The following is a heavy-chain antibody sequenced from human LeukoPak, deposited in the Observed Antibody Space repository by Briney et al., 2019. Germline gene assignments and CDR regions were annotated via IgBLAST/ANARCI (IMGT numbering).Heavy chain of an antibody. CDR1: GFTFSSYA. V-gene: IGHV3-30-3*01. CDR2: ISYDGSNK. D-gene: IGHD3-16*01. CDR3: ARVGSMTTLDY. J-gene: IGHJ4*02. Sequence: GGSLRLSCAASGFTFSSYAMHWVRQAPGKGLEWVAVISYDGSNKYYADSVKGRFTISRDNSKNTLYLQMNSLRAEDTAVYYCARVGSMTTLDYWGQGTLVTVSS.